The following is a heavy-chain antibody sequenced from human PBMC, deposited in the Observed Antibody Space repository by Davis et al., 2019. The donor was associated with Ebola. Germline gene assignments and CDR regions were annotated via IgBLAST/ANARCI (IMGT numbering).Heavy chain of an antibody. V-gene: IGHV3-73*01. CDR1: GFSFSLAA. J-gene: IGHJ4*02. D-gene: IGHD3-22*01. CDR2: IRARSKSYAT. Sequence: PGGSLRLSCAASGFSFSLAAIHWVRQAPGKGLEWVGRIRARSKSYATAYAESVKGRFTFSRDDSKNTAYLQMHSLKTEDAAVYYCTTLIDFWGQGTLVTVSS. CDR3: TTLIDF.